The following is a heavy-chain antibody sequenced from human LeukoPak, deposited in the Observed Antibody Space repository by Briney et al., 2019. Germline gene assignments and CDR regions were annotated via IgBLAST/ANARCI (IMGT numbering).Heavy chain of an antibody. CDR1: GFTFSSYA. CDR2: ISGSGGST. V-gene: IGHV3-23*01. D-gene: IGHD3-3*01. Sequence: GGSLRLSCAASGFTFSSYAMSWVRQAPGKGLEWVSAISGSGGSTYYADSVKGRFTISRDNSKNTLYLQMNSLRAEDTAVYYCAKEQYYDFWSGYLSPFDYWGQGTLVTVSS. J-gene: IGHJ4*02. CDR3: AKEQYYDFWSGYLSPFDY.